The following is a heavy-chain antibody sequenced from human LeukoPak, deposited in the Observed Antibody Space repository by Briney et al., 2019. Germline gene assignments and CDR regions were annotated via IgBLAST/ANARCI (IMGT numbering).Heavy chain of an antibody. CDR2: IIPIFGTA. D-gene: IGHD3-22*01. V-gene: IGHV1-69*13. Sequence: SVKVSCKASGGTFSSYAISWVRQAPGQGLEWMGGIIPIFGTANYAQKFQGRVTITADESTSTAYMELSSLRSEDTAVYYFARASSGYYPPDYWGQGALVTVSS. CDR3: ARASSGYYPPDY. J-gene: IGHJ4*02. CDR1: GGTFSSYA.